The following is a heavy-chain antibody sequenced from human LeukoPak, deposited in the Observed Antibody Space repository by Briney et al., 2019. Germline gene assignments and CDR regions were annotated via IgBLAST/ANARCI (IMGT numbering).Heavy chain of an antibody. J-gene: IGHJ4*02. V-gene: IGHV1-8*01. CDR2: MNPNSGNT. D-gene: IGHD3-22*01. CDR1: GYTFTSYD. Sequence: GASVKVSCKASGYTFTSYDINWVRQATGQGPEWMGWMNPNSGNTGYAQKFQGRVTMTRNTSISTAYMELSSLRSEDTAVYYCARFFYDSSGYYLGNWGQGTLVTVSS. CDR3: ARFFYDSSGYYLGN.